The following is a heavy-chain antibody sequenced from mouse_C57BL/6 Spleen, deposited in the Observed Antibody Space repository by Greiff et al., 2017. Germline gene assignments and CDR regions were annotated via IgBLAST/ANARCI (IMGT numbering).Heavy chain of an antibody. Sequence: VQLQQSGPELVKPGASVKISCKASGYAFSSSWMNWVKQRPGQGLEWIGRIYPGDGDTNYNGKFKGKATLTADKSSSTAYMQLSSLTSEDSAVYCCASGREFAYWGQGTLVTVSA. CDR3: ASGREFAY. CDR2: IYPGDGDT. V-gene: IGHV1-82*01. J-gene: IGHJ3*01. CDR1: GYAFSSSW.